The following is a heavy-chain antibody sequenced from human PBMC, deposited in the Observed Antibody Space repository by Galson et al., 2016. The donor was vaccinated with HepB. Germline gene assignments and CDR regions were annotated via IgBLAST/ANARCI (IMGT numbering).Heavy chain of an antibody. J-gene: IGHJ4*02. D-gene: IGHD2-21*01. CDR2: IKSRATGGTA. CDR3: ATRGGENN. CDR1: GSNFTNAY. V-gene: IGHV3-15*01. Sequence: SLRLSCAASGSNFTNAYMNWVRQSPRKGLEWVGRIKSRATGGTADYIAPVKGRFAISRDDSKNTVYLQMDSLTTEDTAVYYCATRGGENNWGQGTLVTVSS.